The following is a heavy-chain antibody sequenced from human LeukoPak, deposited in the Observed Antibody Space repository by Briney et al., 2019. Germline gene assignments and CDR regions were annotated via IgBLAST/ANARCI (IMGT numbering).Heavy chain of an antibody. Sequence: GASVKVSCKASGGTFSSYAISWVRQAPGQGLEWMGGIIPIFGTANYAQKFQGRVTITADESTSTAYMELSSLRSDDTAVYYCARGRFRDGYNGVDYWGQGTLVTVSS. CDR1: GGTFSSYA. CDR3: ARGRFRDGYNGVDY. D-gene: IGHD5-24*01. CDR2: IIPIFGTA. V-gene: IGHV1-69*13. J-gene: IGHJ4*02.